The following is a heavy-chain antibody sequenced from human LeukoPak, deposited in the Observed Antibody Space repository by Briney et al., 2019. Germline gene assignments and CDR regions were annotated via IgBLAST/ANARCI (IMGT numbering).Heavy chain of an antibody. J-gene: IGHJ4*02. CDR2: IKNDGSST. D-gene: IGHD1-26*01. CDR1: GFTFSRYW. CDR3: ASALGGQGGH. Sequence: SGGSLRLSCAASGFTFSRYWMHCVRQAPGKGLVWVSLIKNDGSSTTYADSVKGRFTISRDNAKNTLFLQMNSLRADDTAIYYCASALGGQGGHWGQGTLVTVSS. V-gene: IGHV3-74*03.